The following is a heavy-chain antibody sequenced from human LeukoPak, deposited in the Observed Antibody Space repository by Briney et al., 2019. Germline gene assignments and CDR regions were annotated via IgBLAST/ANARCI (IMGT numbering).Heavy chain of an antibody. V-gene: IGHV3-7*01. CDR2: IKQDGNEK. J-gene: IGHJ6*03. CDR1: GFTFTTYW. Sequence: GESLRLSCAASGFTFTTYWMSWVRQAPGKGLEWVANIKQDGNEKYYVDSVKGRFTISRDNAKNSLYLQMNSLRAEDTAVYYCARAGAAATNYYYYYMDVWGKGTTVTVSS. D-gene: IGHD6-13*01. CDR3: ARAGAAATNYYYYYMDV.